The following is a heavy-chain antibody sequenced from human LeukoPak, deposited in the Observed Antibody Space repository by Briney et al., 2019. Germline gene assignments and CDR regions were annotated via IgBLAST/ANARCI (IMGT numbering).Heavy chain of an antibody. Sequence: ASVKVSCKASGYTFPNYGFTWVRQAPGQGLEWMGWISVYNGDTNYAQKLQGGVTMTTDTSTTTVYMELRSLRSDDTAVYYCASDHLSIAATGMRYWGQGTLVTVSS. D-gene: IGHD6-13*01. CDR2: ISVYNGDT. CDR1: GYTFPNYG. J-gene: IGHJ4*02. V-gene: IGHV1-18*01. CDR3: ASDHLSIAATGMRY.